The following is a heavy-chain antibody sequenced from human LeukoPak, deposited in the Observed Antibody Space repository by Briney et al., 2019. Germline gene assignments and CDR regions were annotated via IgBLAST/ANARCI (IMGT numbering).Heavy chain of an antibody. CDR1: GYTFTSCW. D-gene: IGHD3-10*01. CDR2: FFPRDSDV. Sequence: GEPLTTSSKTSGYTFTSCWIGWVRQPPGKGLECMGVFFPRDSDVRYSPSFQGQVTISADKSTNTAYLHWGSLKASDSAMYYCVRSLPGTLLRGYGMDVWGPGTTVTVS. V-gene: IGHV5-51*01. CDR3: VRSLPGTLLRGYGMDV. J-gene: IGHJ6*02.